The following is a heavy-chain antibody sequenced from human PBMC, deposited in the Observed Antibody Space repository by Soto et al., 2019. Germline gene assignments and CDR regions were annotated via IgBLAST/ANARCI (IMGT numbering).Heavy chain of an antibody. D-gene: IGHD3-9*01. CDR2: IYYSGST. J-gene: IGHJ5*02. Sequence: QLQLQDSGPGLVKPSETLSLTCSVSGGSISSSSYYWGWIRQPPGKGLEWVGSIYYSGSTYYNPSLNSRVTISVDTSKNHFSLKLSSVTAADTAVYYCARGSFDILTANWFDPWGQGTLVTVSS. V-gene: IGHV4-39*02. CDR3: ARGSFDILTANWFDP. CDR1: GGSISSSSYY.